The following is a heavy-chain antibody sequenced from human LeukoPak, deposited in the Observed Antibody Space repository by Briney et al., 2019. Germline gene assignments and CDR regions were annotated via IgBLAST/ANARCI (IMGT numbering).Heavy chain of an antibody. D-gene: IGHD1-26*01. CDR2: ISSSSSYI. CDR3: ARDSGSYWFDY. Sequence: GGSLRLSCAASGFTFSSYSMNWVSQAPGKGLEWVSSISSSSSYIYYADSVKGRFTISRDNAKNSLYLQMNSLRAEDTAVYYCARDSGSYWFDYWGQGTLVTVSS. V-gene: IGHV3-21*01. CDR1: GFTFSSYS. J-gene: IGHJ4*02.